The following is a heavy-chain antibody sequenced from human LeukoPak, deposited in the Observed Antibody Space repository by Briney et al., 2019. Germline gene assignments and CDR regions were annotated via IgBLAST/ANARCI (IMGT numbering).Heavy chain of an antibody. D-gene: IGHD6-19*01. CDR1: GFTFSSYA. Sequence: PGGSLRLSCAASGFTFSSYAMSWVRQAPGKGLEWVSAISGSGGSTYYADSVKGRFTISRDNAKNSLYLQMNSLRAEDTAAYYCARDPYSSGWPSYYYYGMDVWGQGTTVTVSS. CDR2: ISGSGGST. CDR3: ARDPYSSGWPSYYYYGMDV. J-gene: IGHJ6*02. V-gene: IGHV3-23*01.